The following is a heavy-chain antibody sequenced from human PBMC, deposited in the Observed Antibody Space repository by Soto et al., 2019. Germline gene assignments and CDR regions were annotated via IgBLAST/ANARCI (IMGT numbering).Heavy chain of an antibody. CDR2: ISGSGGST. D-gene: IGHD6-13*01. Sequence: GGSLRLSCAASGFTFSSYAMSWVRQAPGKGLEWVSAISGSGGSTYYADYVKGRFTISRDNSKNTLYLQMNSLRAEDTAVYYCAKSPIAAAGKKVAFDIWGQGTMVTVSS. J-gene: IGHJ3*02. CDR3: AKSPIAAAGKKVAFDI. CDR1: GFTFSSYA. V-gene: IGHV3-23*01.